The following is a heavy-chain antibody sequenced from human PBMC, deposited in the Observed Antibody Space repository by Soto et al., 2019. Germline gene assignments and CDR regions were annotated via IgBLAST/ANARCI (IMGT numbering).Heavy chain of an antibody. CDR3: ARDQAGYGDFDY. V-gene: IGHV3-30*19. CDR1: GFTFSSYG. CDR2: ILYDGSNK. D-gene: IGHD4-17*01. J-gene: IGHJ4*02. Sequence: PGGSLRLSCAASGFTFSSYGMHWVRQAPGKGLEWVAVILYDGSNKYYADSVKGRFTISRDNSKNTLYLQMNSLRAEDTAVYYCARDQAGYGDFDYWGQGTLVTVSS.